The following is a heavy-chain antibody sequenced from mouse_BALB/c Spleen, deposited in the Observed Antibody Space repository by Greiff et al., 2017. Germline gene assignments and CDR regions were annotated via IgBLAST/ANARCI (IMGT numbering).Heavy chain of an antibody. CDR3: TRYGYGRGDWFAY. CDR2: INPSNGGT. J-gene: IGHJ3*01. V-gene: IGHV1S81*02. Sequence: VQLQQSGAELVKPGASVKLSCKASGYTFTSYYMYWVKQRPGQGLEWIGEINPSNGGTNFNEKFKCKATLTVDKSSSTAYMQLSSLTSEDSAVYYCTRYGYGRGDWFAYWGQGTLVTVSA. CDR1: GYTFTSYY. D-gene: IGHD1-1*01.